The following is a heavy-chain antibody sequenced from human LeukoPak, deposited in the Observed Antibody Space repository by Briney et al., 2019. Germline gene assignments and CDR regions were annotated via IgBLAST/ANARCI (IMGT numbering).Heavy chain of an antibody. CDR1: GGSFSGYY. CDR3: ARAPSFYGSGSYPMYYFDY. D-gene: IGHD3-10*01. CDR2: INHSGST. J-gene: IGHJ4*02. Sequence: TTSETLSLTCAVYGGSFSGYYWSWIRQPPGKGLEWIGEINHSGSTNYNPSLKSRVTISVDTSKNQFSLKLSSATAADTAVYYCARAPSFYGSGSYPMYYFDYWGQGTLVTVSS. V-gene: IGHV4-34*01.